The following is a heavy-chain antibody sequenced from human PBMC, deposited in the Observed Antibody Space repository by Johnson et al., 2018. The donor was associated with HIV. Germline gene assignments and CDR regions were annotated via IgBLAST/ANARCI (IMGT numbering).Heavy chain of an antibody. CDR1: GFNFNDYG. CDR2: ISWNSGIV. CDR3: AKAYLLGPPNDAFHV. D-gene: IGHD7-27*01. Sequence: VQLVESGGGLVQPGRSLRLSCAASGFNFNDYGMHWVRQVPGKGLEWVSGISWNSGIVAYAASVRGRFTVSRDNAKNSLYLQMNSINPEDTALYYCAKAYLLGPPNDAFHVWGQGTMVTVSS. V-gene: IGHV3-9*01. J-gene: IGHJ3*01.